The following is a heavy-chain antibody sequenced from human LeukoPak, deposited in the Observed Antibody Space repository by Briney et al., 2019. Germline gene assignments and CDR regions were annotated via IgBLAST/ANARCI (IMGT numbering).Heavy chain of an antibody. CDR1: GYTFTSYG. Sequence: ASVKVSCKASGYTFTSYGISWVRQAPGQGLEWMGWISAYNGNTNYAQKLQGRVTMTTDTSTSTVYMELRSLRSDDTAVYYCAFSGVYYRHNSFYYGMGAGGQGTKVTVPS. CDR2: ISAYNGNT. J-gene: IGHJ6*02. CDR3: AFSGVYYRHNSFYYGMGA. V-gene: IGHV1-18*01. D-gene: IGHD3-10*01.